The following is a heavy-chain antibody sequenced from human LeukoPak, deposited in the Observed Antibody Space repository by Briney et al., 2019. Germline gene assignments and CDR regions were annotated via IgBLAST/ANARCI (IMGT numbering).Heavy chain of an antibody. V-gene: IGHV4-30-4*01. Sequence: SQTLSLTCTVSGGSLSSGDSYWSWIRQPPGKGLGWVGYIYGSGTTFYNPSLKSPVTISEDTSTNQFSLKLSSVTAADTAVYYCVRSDSGGYYFVHWGQGTLVTVSS. CDR2: IYGSGTT. CDR3: VRSDSGGYYFVH. CDR1: GGSLSSGDSY. D-gene: IGHD3-22*01. J-gene: IGHJ1*01.